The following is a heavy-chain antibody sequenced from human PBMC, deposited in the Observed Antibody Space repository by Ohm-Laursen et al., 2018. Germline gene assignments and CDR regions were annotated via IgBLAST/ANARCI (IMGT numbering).Heavy chain of an antibody. J-gene: IGHJ5*02. CDR2: IYHSGNT. V-gene: IGHV4-38-2*01. CDR3: ARFIWGDNWFDP. D-gene: IGHD3-16*01. Sequence: SETLSLTCAVSGYSISSGYYWGWIRQPPGKGLEWIGSIYHSGNTYDNPSLKSRVTISVDTSKNQFSVKLHSVTAADTAVYYCARFIWGDNWFDPWGQGILVTVSS. CDR1: GYSISSGYY.